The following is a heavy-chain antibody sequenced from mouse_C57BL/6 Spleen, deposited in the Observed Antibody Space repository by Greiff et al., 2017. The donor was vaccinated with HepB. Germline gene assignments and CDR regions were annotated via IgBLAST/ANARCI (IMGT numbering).Heavy chain of an antibody. J-gene: IGHJ4*01. Sequence: ESGPGLVKPSQSLSLTCSVTGYSITSGYYWNWIRQFPGNKLEWMGYISYDGSNNYNPSLKNRISITRDTSKNQFFLKLNSVTTEDTATYYCARDGLSYYYAMDYWGQGTSVTVSS. CDR3: ARDGLSYYYAMDY. V-gene: IGHV3-6*01. CDR1: GYSITSGYY. CDR2: ISYDGSN.